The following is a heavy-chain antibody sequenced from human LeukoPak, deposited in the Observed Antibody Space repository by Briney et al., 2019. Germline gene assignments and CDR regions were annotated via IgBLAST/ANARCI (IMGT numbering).Heavy chain of an antibody. CDR2: IKPDGSEK. V-gene: IGHV3-7*05. J-gene: IGHJ4*02. D-gene: IGHD6-19*01. CDR3: ARGRMAVAGSYEY. Sequence: GGSLRLSCAASGITFGSYWMTWVRQAPGKGLECVANIKPDGSEKHYVDSVEGRFTISRDNAKKSLFLEMNSLRAEDTAGYYCARGRMAVAGSYEYWGQGTLVTVST. CDR1: GITFGSYW.